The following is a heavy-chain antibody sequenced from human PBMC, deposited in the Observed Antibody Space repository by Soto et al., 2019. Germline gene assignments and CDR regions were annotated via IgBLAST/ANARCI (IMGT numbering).Heavy chain of an antibody. V-gene: IGHV1-69*08. CDR3: ARDLTIDYGMDV. CDR2: IIPILGIA. D-gene: IGHD4-4*01. J-gene: IGHJ6*02. Sequence: QVQLVQSGAEVKKPGSSVKVSCKASGGTFSSYTISWLRQAPGQGLEWMGRIIPILGIANYAQKFQGRVTITADKSTSTDYMELSSLRSEDTAVYYCARDLTIDYGMDVWGQGTTVTVSS. CDR1: GGTFSSYT.